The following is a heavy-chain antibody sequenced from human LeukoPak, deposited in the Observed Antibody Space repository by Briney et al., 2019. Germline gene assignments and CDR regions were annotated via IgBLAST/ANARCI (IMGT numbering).Heavy chain of an antibody. V-gene: IGHV1-24*01. J-gene: IGHJ4*02. CDR2: FDPEDGET. D-gene: IGHD2-2*01. CDR1: GYTLTELS. Sequence: GASVKVSCKVSGYTLTELSMHWVRQAPGKGLEWMGGFDPEDGETIYAQKFQGRVTMTEDTSTDTAYMELSSLRSEDTAVYYCASTCSSTSCHDPPIQIDYWGQGTLVTVSS. CDR3: ASTCSSTSCHDPPIQIDY.